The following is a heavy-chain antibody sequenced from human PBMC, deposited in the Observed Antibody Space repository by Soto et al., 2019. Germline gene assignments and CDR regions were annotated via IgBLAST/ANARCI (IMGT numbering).Heavy chain of an antibody. D-gene: IGHD1-7*01. Sequence: QLVQSGAEVKKPGASVKVSCKASGYTFTTSGFNWVRQAPGQGLEWMGWISAKSGNTNYAQKLQGRVTMTTDTSTSTVDMDLKSLTSADTAIYYCTRAGASDWNYVSTSSWGQGTLVTVAS. CDR1: GYTFTTSG. J-gene: IGHJ4*02. CDR3: TRAGASDWNYVSTSS. CDR2: ISAKSGNT. V-gene: IGHV1-18*04.